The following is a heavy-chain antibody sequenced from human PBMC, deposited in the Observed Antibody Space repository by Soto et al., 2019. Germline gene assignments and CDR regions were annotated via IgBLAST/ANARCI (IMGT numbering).Heavy chain of an antibody. Sequence: SETLSLTCTVSGGSISSSSYYWDWIRQPPGKGLEWIGSIYYSGSTYYNPSLKSRVTISVDTSKNQFSLKLSSVTAADTAVYYCARILRFAFDIWGQGTMVTVSS. D-gene: IGHD3-3*01. CDR1: GGSISSSSYY. CDR3: ARILRFAFDI. V-gene: IGHV4-39*01. J-gene: IGHJ3*02. CDR2: IYYSGST.